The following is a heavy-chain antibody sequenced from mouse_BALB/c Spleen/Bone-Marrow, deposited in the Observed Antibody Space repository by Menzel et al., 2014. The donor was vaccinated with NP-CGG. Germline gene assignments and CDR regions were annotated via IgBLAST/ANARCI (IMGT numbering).Heavy chain of an antibody. J-gene: IGHJ1*01. Sequence: VQLQQSGAELVRPGTSVKISCKASGYTFTNYWLGWVKQRPGHGPEWIGDIYPGGGYTNYNEKFKGKATLTADTSSSTAYMQLSSLTSEDSAVYFCAREVRRYFDVWGAGTTVTVSS. CDR3: AREVRRYFDV. D-gene: IGHD2-14*01. CDR1: GYTFTNYW. V-gene: IGHV1-63*02. CDR2: IYPGGGYT.